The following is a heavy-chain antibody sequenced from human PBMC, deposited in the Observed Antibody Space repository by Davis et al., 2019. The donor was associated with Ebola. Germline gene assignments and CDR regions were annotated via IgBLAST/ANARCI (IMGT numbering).Heavy chain of an antibody. CDR1: GFTFSDYY. V-gene: IGHV3-11*04. CDR3: ARDLHEEGENDY. D-gene: IGHD3-16*01. CDR2: IGPSGNSF. Sequence: GESLKISCEVSGFTFSDYYMSWIRQAPGKGLEWIAYIGPSGNSFYCADSVKGRFTISRDNAKNSLYLQMNNLRVEDTGVYYCARDLHEEGENDYWGQGSRVTVSS. J-gene: IGHJ4*02.